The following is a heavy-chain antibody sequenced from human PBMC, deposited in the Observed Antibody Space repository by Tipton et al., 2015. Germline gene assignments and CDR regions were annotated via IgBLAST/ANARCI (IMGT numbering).Heavy chain of an antibody. J-gene: IGHJ4*02. CDR2: IYYSGST. CDR1: AHSISSDYY. CDR3: ARARGRHGGLFDS. V-gene: IGHV4-28*06. Sequence: TLSLTCAVSAHSISSDYYWSWIRQSPGEGLEWIGYIYYSGSTNYNPSLRSRVAMSMDTSKNQFSLKMSSVTASDTAVYYCARARGRHGGLFDSWGQGILVTVSS. D-gene: IGHD4-23*01.